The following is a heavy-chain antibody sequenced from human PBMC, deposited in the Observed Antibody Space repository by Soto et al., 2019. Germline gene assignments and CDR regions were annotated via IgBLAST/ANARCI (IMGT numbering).Heavy chain of an antibody. Sequence: SETLSLTCAVYGGSFSGYYWCWIGQPPGKGLEWIGEINHSGSTNYNPSLKSRVTISVDTSKNQFSLKLSSVTAADTAVYYCARLYARHSHYCYYLDVWGKGTTVTVSS. CDR2: INHSGST. CDR1: GGSFSGYY. J-gene: IGHJ6*03. V-gene: IGHV4-34*01. CDR3: ARLYARHSHYCYYLDV. D-gene: IGHD6-6*01.